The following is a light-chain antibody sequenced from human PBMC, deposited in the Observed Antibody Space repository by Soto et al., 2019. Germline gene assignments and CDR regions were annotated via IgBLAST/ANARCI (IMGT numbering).Light chain of an antibody. V-gene: IGKV1-27*01. CDR2: AAS. CDR3: QKYSSAPWT. J-gene: IGKJ1*01. Sequence: DTQMTQSPPSLSASVGDRVTITCRASQGISNYLAWYQQRPGKVPKLLIYAASTLQSGVPSRFSGSGSGTDFTLTISSLQPEDVATYFCQKYSSAPWTFGQGTKVEIK. CDR1: QGISNY.